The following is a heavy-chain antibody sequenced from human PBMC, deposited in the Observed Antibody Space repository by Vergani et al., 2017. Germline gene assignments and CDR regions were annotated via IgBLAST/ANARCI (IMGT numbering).Heavy chain of an antibody. CDR1: GLTFSSYA. D-gene: IGHD3-16*01. CDR2: ISGSGGST. CDR3: AKEDVSLPYNDYVWGISPVFY. V-gene: IGHV3-23*01. J-gene: IGHJ4*01. Sequence: EVQLLESGRGLVQPGGSPRLSCAASGLTFSSYAMSWVRQAPGQGMEWVSAISGSGGSTYYADSVKGRFTISRDNSKNTLDLQMNSLRAEDTAVYYCAKEDVSLPYNDYVWGISPVFYWGQGTLVTVSS.